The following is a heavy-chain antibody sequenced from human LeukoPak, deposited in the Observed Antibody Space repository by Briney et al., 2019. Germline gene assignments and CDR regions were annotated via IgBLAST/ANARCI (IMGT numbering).Heavy chain of an antibody. CDR2: ISAYNGNT. D-gene: IGHD3-22*01. Sequence: ASVKVSCKASGYTFTSYGSSGLRQARGQGREGMGWISAYNGNTNYAQKLKGTVTMTTDKSTSRDYMALRSLRSDDTAVYYCARSDYYDSSGSYWGQGTLVTVSS. V-gene: IGHV1-18*01. J-gene: IGHJ4*02. CDR3: ARSDYYDSSGSY. CDR1: GYTFTSYG.